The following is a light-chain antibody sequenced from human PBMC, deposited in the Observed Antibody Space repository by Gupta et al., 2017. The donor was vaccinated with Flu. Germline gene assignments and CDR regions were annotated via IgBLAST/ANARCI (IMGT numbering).Light chain of an antibody. CDR2: EVS. Sequence: SALPPPASVSGSPGPSITISCTGTISDVGGYNYVSWYQQHPVNAPKLMIYEVSTRPAGVANRFSGSKAANTNSVTIFGREEEDEADYYGCSDTSSSIYVFGTGTKVTVL. CDR1: ISDVGGYNY. CDR3: CSDTSSSIYV. V-gene: IGLV2-14*01. J-gene: IGLJ1*01.